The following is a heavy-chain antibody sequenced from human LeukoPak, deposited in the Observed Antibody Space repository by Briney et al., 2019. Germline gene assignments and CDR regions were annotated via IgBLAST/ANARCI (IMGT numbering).Heavy chain of an antibody. Sequence: GGSLRLSCAASGFTFSSYAMRWVRQAPGKGLEWVPSISGRGGRTYYADSVKGRFTISRDDSKNTLYLQMNSLRAEDTAVYYCAKVGSSGWHFDYWGQGTLVTVSS. CDR2: ISGRGGRT. V-gene: IGHV3-23*01. CDR1: GFTFSSYA. D-gene: IGHD6-19*01. CDR3: AKVGSSGWHFDY. J-gene: IGHJ4*02.